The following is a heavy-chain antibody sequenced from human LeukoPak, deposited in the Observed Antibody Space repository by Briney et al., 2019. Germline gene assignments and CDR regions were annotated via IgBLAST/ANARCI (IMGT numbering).Heavy chain of an antibody. J-gene: IGHJ3*02. CDR3: AKDEDAQALYYYDSSGAGAFDI. Sequence: GGSLRLSCAASGFTFSSYGMHWVRQAPGKGLEWVAVISYDGSNKYYADSVKGRFTISRDNSKNTLYLQMNSLRAEDTAVYYCAKDEDAQALYYYDSSGAGAFDIWGQGTMVTVSS. CDR2: ISYDGSNK. D-gene: IGHD3-22*01. V-gene: IGHV3-30*18. CDR1: GFTFSSYG.